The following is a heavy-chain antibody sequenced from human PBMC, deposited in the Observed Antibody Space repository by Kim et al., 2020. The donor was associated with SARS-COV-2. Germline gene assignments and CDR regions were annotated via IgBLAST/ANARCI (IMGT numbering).Heavy chain of an antibody. V-gene: IGHV3-7*03. Sequence: GGSLRLSCAASGFTFSTYWMSWVRQAPGKGLEWVANLNQDGSEKYYVDPVKGRFSISRDNAKNSLFLQMNSLRAEDTAVYYCVRGIPSASGQGTLVTVSS. J-gene: IGHJ5*02. CDR1: GFTFSTYW. CDR2: LNQDGSEK. CDR3: VRGIPSA. D-gene: IGHD2-21*01.